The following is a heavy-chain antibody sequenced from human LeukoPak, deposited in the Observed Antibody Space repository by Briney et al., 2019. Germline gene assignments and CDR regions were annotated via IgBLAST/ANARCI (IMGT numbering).Heavy chain of an antibody. CDR1: GFTFSSYG. D-gene: IGHD5-18*01. CDR3: AKAIRGYSYGGYDY. CDR2: IRYDGSNK. V-gene: IGHV3-30*02. Sequence: PGGSLRLSCAASGFTFSSYGMHWVRQAPGKGLEWVAFIRYDGSNKYYADSVKGRFTISRDNSKNTLYLQMNSLRAEDTAVYYCAKAIRGYSYGGYDYWGQATLVTVSS. J-gene: IGHJ4*02.